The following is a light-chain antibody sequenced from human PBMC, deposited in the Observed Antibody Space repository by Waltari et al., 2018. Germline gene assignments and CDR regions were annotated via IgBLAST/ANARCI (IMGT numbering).Light chain of an antibody. J-gene: IGKJ3*01. V-gene: IGKV3D-15*01. Sequence: EIVMTQSPTTLSVSPGERATLSCRASQSFGINLAWYQQKPGQASRLLIYGASTRTTGIPARFSGSVSRTEFTLTVSSLQSEDFAIYYCQQYNNWLEITFGPVTKVDIK. CDR1: QSFGIN. CDR3: QQYNNWLEIT. CDR2: GAS.